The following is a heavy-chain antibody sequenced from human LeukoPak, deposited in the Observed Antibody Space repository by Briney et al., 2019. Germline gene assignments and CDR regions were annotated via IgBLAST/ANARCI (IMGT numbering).Heavy chain of an antibody. CDR2: IIPIFGTA. V-gene: IGHV1-69*13. Sequence: GASVKVSCKASGGTFSSYAISWVRQAPGQGLEWMGGIIPIFGTANYAQKFQGRVTIAADESTSTAYMELSSLRSEDTAVYYCARGGDLYCSSTSCRHDAFDIWGQGTMVTVSS. CDR1: GGTFSSYA. J-gene: IGHJ3*02. CDR3: ARGGDLYCSSTSCRHDAFDI. D-gene: IGHD2-2*01.